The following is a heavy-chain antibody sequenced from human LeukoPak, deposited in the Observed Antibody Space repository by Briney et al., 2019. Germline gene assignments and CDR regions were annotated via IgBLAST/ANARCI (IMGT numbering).Heavy chain of an antibody. CDR3: ARGDCSSTSCWRYFDL. V-gene: IGHV4-4*07. Sequence: SETLSLTCTVSGGSISNYYWYWLRQPAGKGLEWIGRIYISGSPSANTNYNPSLKSRVTMSVDTSTNQFSLNLSSVTAADTAMYYCARGDCSSTSCWRYFDLWGRGTLVTVSS. J-gene: IGHJ2*01. CDR1: GGSISNYY. CDR2: IYISGSPSANT. D-gene: IGHD2-2*01.